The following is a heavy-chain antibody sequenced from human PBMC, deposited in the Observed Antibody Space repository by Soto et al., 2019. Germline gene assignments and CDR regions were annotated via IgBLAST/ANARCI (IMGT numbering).Heavy chain of an antibody. CDR2: IYYTGTT. D-gene: IGHD6-13*01. V-gene: IGHV4-39*01. CDR1: GGSISSSNYY. CDR3: ARQPLREHSNFDY. Sequence: SETLSLTCTVSGGSISSSNYYWGWIRQPPGKGLDWIGSIYYTGTTYYNPSLKSRVTISVDTSKNQSSLMLNSVTAADTAVYYCARQPLREHSNFDYWGQGTLVTVSS. J-gene: IGHJ4*02.